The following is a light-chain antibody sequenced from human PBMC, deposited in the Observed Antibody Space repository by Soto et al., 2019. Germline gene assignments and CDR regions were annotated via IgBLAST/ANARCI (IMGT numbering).Light chain of an antibody. CDR3: LQYNGYYRT. CDR2: DAS. Sequence: DLPMTQSPSTLSASVGDTVTITCRASQTISGWLAWYQQRPGKAPNLLIFDASTWESGVPSRFSGSGSGTTFTLTISSLQSDDFATYYCLQYNGYYRTFGQGTKVEIK. J-gene: IGKJ1*01. V-gene: IGKV1-5*01. CDR1: QTISGW.